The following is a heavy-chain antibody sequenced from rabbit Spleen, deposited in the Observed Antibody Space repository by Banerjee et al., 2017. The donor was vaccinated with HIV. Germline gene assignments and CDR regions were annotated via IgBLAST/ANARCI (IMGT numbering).Heavy chain of an antibody. Sequence: QEQVVESGGGLVKPGASLTLTCTVSGFSFSNNYVMCWVRQAPGKGLEWIACIYTTGSWTYFASWAKGRFTISNPSSTTVALQMTSLTVADTATYFCARNFDLWGQGTLVTVS. J-gene: IGHJ4*01. CDR1: GFSFSNNYV. CDR2: IYTTGSWT. CDR3: ARNFDL. V-gene: IGHV1S45*01.